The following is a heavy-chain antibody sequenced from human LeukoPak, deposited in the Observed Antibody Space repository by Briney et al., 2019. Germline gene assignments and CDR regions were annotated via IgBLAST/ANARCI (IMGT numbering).Heavy chain of an antibody. Sequence: ASVKDSCKASVYTFTGYYMHWVRQAPGQGLEWMGWINPNSGGTNYAQKFKGRVTMTRDTSISTAYMELSRLRSDDTAVYYCARVLVQLERHSPDYFDYWGQGTLVTVSS. CDR3: ARVLVQLERHSPDYFDY. CDR1: VYTFTGYY. V-gene: IGHV1-2*02. D-gene: IGHD1-1*01. CDR2: INPNSGGT. J-gene: IGHJ4*02.